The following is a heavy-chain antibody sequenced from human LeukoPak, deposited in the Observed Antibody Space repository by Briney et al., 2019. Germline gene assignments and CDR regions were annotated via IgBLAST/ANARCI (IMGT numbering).Heavy chain of an antibody. CDR3: AKGAHVVVPAAILFDN. D-gene: IGHD2-2*01. CDR2: IYSGGST. J-gene: IGHJ4*02. Sequence: PGGSLRLSCAASGFTLSSYAMHWVRQAPGKGLEWVSVIYSGGSTYYADSVKGRFAISRDNSKNTLYLQMNSLRAEDTAVYYCAKGAHVVVPAAILFDNWGQGTLVAVSS. V-gene: IGHV3-23*03. CDR1: GFTLSSYA.